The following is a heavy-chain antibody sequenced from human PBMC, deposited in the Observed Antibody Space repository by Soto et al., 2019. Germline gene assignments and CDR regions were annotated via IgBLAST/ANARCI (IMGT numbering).Heavy chain of an antibody. J-gene: IGHJ2*01. Sequence: VPLLDSGGGLVQPGGSLRLSCAASGFMFSCCAMSWVRQAPGKGLEWVSTIHGDGDYSHYTDSVEGRFTISRDNSRNTLYLQMDSLRADDTATYYCAKNRGAGDYTNWSFAVWGRGTLVAVSS. V-gene: IGHV3-23*01. D-gene: IGHD2-2*02. CDR1: GFMFSCCA. CDR2: IHGDGDYS. CDR3: AKNRGAGDYTNWSFAV.